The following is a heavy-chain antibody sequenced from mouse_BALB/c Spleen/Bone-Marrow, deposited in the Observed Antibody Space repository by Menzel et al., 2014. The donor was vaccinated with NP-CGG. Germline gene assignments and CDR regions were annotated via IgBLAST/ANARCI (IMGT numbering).Heavy chain of an antibody. CDR1: GYSFTGYY. Sequence: VQLQQSGPDLVKPGASVKISCKASGYSFTGYYMHWLKQSHGKSLEWIGRINPNNGDTHYNQRFKGKAILTVDRSSSTAYMELHSLTSEDSAVYYCARWDYGYYWAQGTTLTVSS. CDR2: INPNNGDT. J-gene: IGHJ2*01. D-gene: IGHD1-2*01. V-gene: IGHV1S30*01. CDR3: ARWDYGYY.